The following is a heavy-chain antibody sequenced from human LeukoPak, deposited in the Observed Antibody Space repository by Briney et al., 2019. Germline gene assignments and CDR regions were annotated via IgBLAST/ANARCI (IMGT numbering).Heavy chain of an antibody. J-gene: IGHJ1*01. V-gene: IGHV1-18*01. CDR3: ARDPNYYGSGSSPEYFHH. Sequence: ASVKVSCKASGYTFTSYGISWVRQAPGQGLEWMGWISAYNGNTNYAQKLQGRVTMTTDTSTSTAYMELRSLRSDDTAVYYCARDPNYYGSGSSPEYFHHWGQGTLVTVSS. CDR2: ISAYNGNT. D-gene: IGHD3-10*01. CDR1: GYTFTSYG.